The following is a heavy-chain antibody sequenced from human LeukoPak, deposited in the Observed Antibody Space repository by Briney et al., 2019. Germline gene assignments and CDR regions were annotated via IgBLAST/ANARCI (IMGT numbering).Heavy chain of an antibody. CDR3: ARDGSGWPRAAFDI. CDR2: ISAYNGNT. CDR1: SYTFTSYG. J-gene: IGHJ3*02. Sequence: ASVKVSCKASSYTFTSYGISWGRQAPGQGLEWMGWISAYNGNTNYAQKLQGRVTMTTDTSTSTAYMELRSLRSDDTAVYYCARDGSGWPRAAFDIWGQGTMVTVSS. V-gene: IGHV1-18*01. D-gene: IGHD6-19*01.